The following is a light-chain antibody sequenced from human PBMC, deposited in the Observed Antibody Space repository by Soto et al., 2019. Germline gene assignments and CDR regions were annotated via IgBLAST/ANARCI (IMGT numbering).Light chain of an antibody. CDR1: QGIGSQ. V-gene: IGKV1-12*01. CDR3: QQANTFPRT. CDR2: AAS. J-gene: IGKJ1*01. Sequence: DIQMTQSPSSVSASVGDRVTITCRASQGIGSQLAWYQQKPGKAPKLLIHAASTSQRGVPSRFSGSGSGTDFTLTISSLQSEDFATYYCQQANTFPRTFGQGTKVEIE.